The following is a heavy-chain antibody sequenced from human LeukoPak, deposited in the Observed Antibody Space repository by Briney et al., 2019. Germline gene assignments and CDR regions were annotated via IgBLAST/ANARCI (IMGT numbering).Heavy chain of an antibody. CDR3: AKDKSSSIVGATALDY. CDR1: GFTFSSYG. Sequence: GGSLRLSCAASGFTFSSYGMHWVRQAPGKGLEWVAVISYDGSNKYYADSVKGRFTISRDNSKNTLYLQMNSLRAEDTALYYCAKDKSSSIVGATALDYWGQGTLVTVSS. J-gene: IGHJ4*02. CDR2: ISYDGSNK. V-gene: IGHV3-30*18. D-gene: IGHD1-26*01.